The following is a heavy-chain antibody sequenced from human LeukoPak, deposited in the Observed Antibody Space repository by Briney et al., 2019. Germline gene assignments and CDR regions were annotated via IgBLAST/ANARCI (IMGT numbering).Heavy chain of an antibody. Sequence: GGSLRLSCAASGFTFDDYAMHWVRQAPGKGLEWVSGISWNSGSIGYADSVKGRFTISSDNAKNSLYLQMNSLRAEDTALYYCAKAMGSRSGYATDYWGQGTLVTVSS. V-gene: IGHV3-9*01. CDR3: AKAMGSRSGYATDY. CDR1: GFTFDDYA. CDR2: ISWNSGSI. J-gene: IGHJ4*02. D-gene: IGHD5-12*01.